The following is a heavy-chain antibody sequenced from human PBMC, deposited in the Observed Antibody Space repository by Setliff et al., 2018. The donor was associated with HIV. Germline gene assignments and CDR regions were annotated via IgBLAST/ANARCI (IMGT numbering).Heavy chain of an antibody. D-gene: IGHD4-17*01. CDR1: GYSISSGYY. J-gene: IGHJ4*02. V-gene: IGHV4-38-2*01. CDR2: IYQSGST. CDR3: ARLMRDYGEYD. Sequence: SETLSLTCAVSGYSISSGYYWGWIRQPPGKGLEWIGCIYQSGSTYYNVSLKSRVIISVDTSKNQFSLKLNSVTAADTAIYYCARLMRDYGEYDWGQGTLVTVSS.